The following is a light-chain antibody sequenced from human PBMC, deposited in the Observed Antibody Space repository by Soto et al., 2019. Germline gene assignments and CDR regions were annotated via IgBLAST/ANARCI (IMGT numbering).Light chain of an antibody. CDR3: QQGTDWPPGT. J-gene: IGKJ1*01. CDR1: QRVSARY. V-gene: IGKV3D-20*02. Sequence: IVLTQSPGTLSLSPGDRATLSCRASQRVSARYLAWYHQKPGQAPRLLIFGASDRATGIPDRFSGSGSGTDFTLTIDRLEPEDFALYYCQQGTDWPPGTFGQGTKVDIK. CDR2: GAS.